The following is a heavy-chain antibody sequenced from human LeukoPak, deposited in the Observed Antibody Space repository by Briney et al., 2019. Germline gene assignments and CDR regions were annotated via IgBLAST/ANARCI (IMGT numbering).Heavy chain of an antibody. V-gene: IGHV1-2*06. D-gene: IGHD3-22*01. J-gene: IGHJ6*03. CDR1: GYTFTGYY. Sequence: GASVKVSCKASGYTFTGYYMHSVRQAPGQGLEWMGRINPNSGGTNYAQKFQGRVTMTRDTSISTAYMELSRLRSDDTAVYYCARVFYYDSSGYGGYYNYMDVWGKGTTVTVSS. CDR3: ARVFYYDSSGYGGYYNYMDV. CDR2: INPNSGGT.